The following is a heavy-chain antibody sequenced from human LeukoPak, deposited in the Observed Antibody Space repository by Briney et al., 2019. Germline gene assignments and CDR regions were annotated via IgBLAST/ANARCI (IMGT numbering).Heavy chain of an antibody. D-gene: IGHD2-2*01. CDR1: CGTVSSGGYS. Sequence: SQTLSLTCTVSCGTVSSGGYSWSWIRQHPGKGLEWIGYIYYSGSTYYNPSLKSRVTISVDTSKSQFSRKLSPVTTAGTAVYYCARGDCSSTTCPFDYWGQGTLVTVSS. CDR2: IYYSGST. V-gene: IGHV4-31*03. CDR3: ARGDCSSTTCPFDY. J-gene: IGHJ4*02.